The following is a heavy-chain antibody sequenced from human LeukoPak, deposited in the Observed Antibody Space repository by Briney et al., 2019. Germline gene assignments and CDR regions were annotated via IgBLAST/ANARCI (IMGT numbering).Heavy chain of an antibody. V-gene: IGHV3-23*01. CDR2: ISGSGGST. Sequence: GGSLRLSRAASGFTFSSYAMSWVRQAPGKGLEWVSAISGSGGSTYYADSVKGRFTISRDNSKNTLYLQMNSLRAEDTAVYYCAQNAEGSGWYYFDYWGQGTLVTVSS. D-gene: IGHD6-19*01. CDR1: GFTFSSYA. CDR3: AQNAEGSGWYYFDY. J-gene: IGHJ4*02.